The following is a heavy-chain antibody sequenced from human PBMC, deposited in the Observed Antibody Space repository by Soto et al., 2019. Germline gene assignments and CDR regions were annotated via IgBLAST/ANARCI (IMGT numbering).Heavy chain of an antibody. CDR3: ASTTYGGYPDY. CDR1: GGSISSYY. D-gene: IGHD5-12*01. CDR2: IYYSGST. J-gene: IGHJ4*02. V-gene: IGHV4-59*08. Sequence: SETLSLTCTVSGGSISSYYWSWIRQPPGKGLEWIGYIYYSGSTNYNPSLKSRVTISVDTSKNQFSLKLSSVTAADTAVYYCASTTYGGYPDYWGQGTLVTVSS.